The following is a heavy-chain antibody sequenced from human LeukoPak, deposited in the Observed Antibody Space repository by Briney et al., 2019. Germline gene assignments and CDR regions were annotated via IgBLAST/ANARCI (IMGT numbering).Heavy chain of an antibody. CDR1: GYSFTSYW. CDR3: ARPITGTTDAFDI. V-gene: IGHV5-51*01. Sequence: GESLKISCKGSGYSFTSYWIGWVRQMPGKALEWMGIIYPGDSDTRYSPSFQGQVTISADKSISTAYLQWSSLKASDTAMYYCARPITGTTDAFDIWGQGTMVTVSS. CDR2: IYPGDSDT. D-gene: IGHD1-20*01. J-gene: IGHJ3*02.